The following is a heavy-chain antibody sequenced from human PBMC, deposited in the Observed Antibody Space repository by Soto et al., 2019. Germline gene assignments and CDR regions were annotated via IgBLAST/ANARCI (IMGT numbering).Heavy chain of an antibody. CDR3: ARALCSSGHTKECYYYDGMDV. J-gene: IGHJ6*02. Sequence: QVQLVQSGAEVKKPGSSVKVSCKASGGTLSSYAISWVRQAPGQGLEWMGGFIPIFGTANYAQKFQGRVTITADESTSTAYRERSSLRSEDTAVYYWARALCSSGHTKECYYYDGMDVWGQGTTVTVSS. D-gene: IGHD6-19*01. CDR2: FIPIFGTA. V-gene: IGHV1-69*01. CDR1: GGTLSSYA.